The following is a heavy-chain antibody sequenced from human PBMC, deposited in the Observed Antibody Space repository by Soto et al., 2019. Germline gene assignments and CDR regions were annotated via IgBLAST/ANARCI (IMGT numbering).Heavy chain of an antibody. CDR3: ARDDCSSTSCYQDWFDP. J-gene: IGHJ5*02. Sequence: ASVKVSCKASGGTFSSYAISWVRQAPGQGLEWMGGIIPIFGTANYAQKFQGRVTITADESTSTAYMELSSLRSEDTAVYYCARDDCSSTSCYQDWFDPWGQGTLVT. CDR2: IIPIFGTA. V-gene: IGHV1-69*13. D-gene: IGHD2-2*01. CDR1: GGTFSSYA.